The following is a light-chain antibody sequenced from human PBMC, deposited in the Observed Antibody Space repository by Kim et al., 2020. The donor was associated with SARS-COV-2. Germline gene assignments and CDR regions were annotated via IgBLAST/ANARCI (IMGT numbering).Light chain of an antibody. CDR1: SGHSTSA. CDR3: QTWVTGIRI. Sequence: AAFKLTCTLSSGHSTSANAWHQKQPDKGPRYLMKLNSDGSHIEGDGIPDRFSGSISGAERYLTISSLQSEDEADYYCQTWVTGIRIFGGGTQLTVL. J-gene: IGLJ2*01. CDR2: LNSDGSH. V-gene: IGLV4-69*01.